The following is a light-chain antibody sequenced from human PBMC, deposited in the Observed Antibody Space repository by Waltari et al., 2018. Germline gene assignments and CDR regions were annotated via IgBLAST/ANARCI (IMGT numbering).Light chain of an antibody. Sequence: EIVLPQSPATLSLSPGERATLSCRASQNIDSYLAWYQLKPGQVPRLLIYDASNRATGIPDRFSGSGSGADFTLIISSLEPEDFAVYYCHQRSKWPLTFGGGTKVEIK. CDR2: DAS. J-gene: IGKJ4*01. CDR1: QNIDSY. V-gene: IGKV3-11*01. CDR3: HQRSKWPLT.